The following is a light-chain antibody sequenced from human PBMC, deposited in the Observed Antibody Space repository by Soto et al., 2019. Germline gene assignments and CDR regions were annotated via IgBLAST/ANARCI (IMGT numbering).Light chain of an antibody. Sequence: EIVFTQSPGTLSLSPGERATLSCRASQSVSSSYLAWYQQKPGQAPRLLIYGASSRATGIPDRFSGSGSGTDFTLTISRLEPADFAVYYCQHPITFGQGTRLEIK. CDR3: QHPIT. V-gene: IGKV3-20*01. CDR1: QSVSSSY. J-gene: IGKJ5*01. CDR2: GAS.